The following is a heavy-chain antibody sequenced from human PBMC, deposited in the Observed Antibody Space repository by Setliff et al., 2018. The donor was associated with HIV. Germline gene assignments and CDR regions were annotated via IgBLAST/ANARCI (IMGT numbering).Heavy chain of an antibody. CDR3: ARVRLTMIMMVDYFDQ. Sequence: SETLSLTCAVYGESFSDDYWSWIRQPPGWGLEWIGEINHSGTTNYNPSLMGRLNISVDTSKRQFSLSLTSVTAADTAVYYCARVRLTMIMMVDYFDQWGQGTLVTVSS. D-gene: IGHD3-22*01. CDR2: INHSGTT. CDR1: GESFSDDY. V-gene: IGHV4-34*01. J-gene: IGHJ4*02.